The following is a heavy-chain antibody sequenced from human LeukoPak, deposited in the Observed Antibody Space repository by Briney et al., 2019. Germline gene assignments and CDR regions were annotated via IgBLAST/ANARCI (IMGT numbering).Heavy chain of an antibody. CDR1: GGTFSSYA. J-gene: IGHJ6*02. Sequence: SVKVSCKASGGTFSSYAISWVRQAPGQGLEWMGRIIPILGIANYAQKFQGRVTITADKSTSTAYMELSSLRSEDTAVYYCARGGRIEMATIEDYGMDVWGQGTTVTVSS. CDR2: IIPILGIA. CDR3: ARGGRIEMATIEDYGMDV. V-gene: IGHV1-69*04. D-gene: IGHD5-24*01.